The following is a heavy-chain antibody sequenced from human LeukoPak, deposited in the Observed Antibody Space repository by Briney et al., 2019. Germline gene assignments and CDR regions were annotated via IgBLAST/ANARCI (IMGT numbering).Heavy chain of an antibody. D-gene: IGHD1-26*01. CDR1: SA. Sequence: SAMHWVRQASGKGLEWVGRIRSKGNSYATAYAASVKGSFTSAREEQKKAAYGQMKSLKTEDTAVYYCTSEWELGGDYYYYYGMDVWGQGTTVTVSS. J-gene: IGHJ6*02. CDR3: TSEWELGGDYYYYYGMDV. CDR2: IRSKGNSYAT. V-gene: IGHV3-73*01.